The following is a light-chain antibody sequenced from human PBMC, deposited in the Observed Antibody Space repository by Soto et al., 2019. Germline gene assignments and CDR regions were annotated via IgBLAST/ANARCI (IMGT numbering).Light chain of an antibody. J-gene: IGKJ1*01. CDR1: QSVSTNY. CDR3: QQYGSSPLT. Sequence: EIVLTQSPGTLSLSPGERATLSCRASQSVSTNYLAWYQRKPGQAPRLLIYGASSRATDIPPRFSGSGSGTDFTLTITSLQPEDSAEYYCQQYGSSPLTFGRGTKVEVK. V-gene: IGKV3-20*01. CDR2: GAS.